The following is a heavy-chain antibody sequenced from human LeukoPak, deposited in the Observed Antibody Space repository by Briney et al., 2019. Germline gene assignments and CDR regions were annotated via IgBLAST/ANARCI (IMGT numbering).Heavy chain of an antibody. CDR3: AKDLGYDILTGPGL. Sequence: GGSLRLSCAASGFTFSSYAMHWVRQAPGKGLEWASAISGSGGSTYYADSVKGRFTISRDNSKNTLYLQMNSLRAEDTAVYYCAKDLGYDILTGPGLWGQGTLVTVSS. CDR1: GFTFSSYA. CDR2: ISGSGGST. V-gene: IGHV3-23*01. D-gene: IGHD3-9*01. J-gene: IGHJ4*02.